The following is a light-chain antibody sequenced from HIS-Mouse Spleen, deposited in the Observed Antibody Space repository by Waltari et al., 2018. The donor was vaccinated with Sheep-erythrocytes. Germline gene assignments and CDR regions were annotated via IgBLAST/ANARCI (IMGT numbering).Light chain of an antibody. CDR1: SSDVGSYNL. CDR2: EGS. V-gene: IGLV2-23*01. CDR3: GSKAGGGTPGV. J-gene: IGLJ3*02. Sequence: QSALTQPASVSGSPGQSITISCTGTSSDVGSYNLVSWNQQPPGNAPKLMIYEGSKRPSGFFNRFSGSRSGNPAPLTFSGLQAGDEADYSGGSKAGGGTPGVFGEGPRRTVL.